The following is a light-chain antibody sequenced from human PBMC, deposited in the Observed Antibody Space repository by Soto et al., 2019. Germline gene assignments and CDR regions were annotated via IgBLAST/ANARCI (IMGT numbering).Light chain of an antibody. CDR1: QSVSSN. J-gene: IGKJ1*01. CDR2: GAA. Sequence: EIVMTQSPATLSVSPGERATLSCRASQSVSSNLAWYQQKPGQAPRLLIYGAATRATGITARFSGSGSGTEFTLNIIRMHSEEVAVYYCQQYNNWPRGTVGQGTKLEIK. V-gene: IGKV3-15*01. CDR3: QQYNNWPRGT.